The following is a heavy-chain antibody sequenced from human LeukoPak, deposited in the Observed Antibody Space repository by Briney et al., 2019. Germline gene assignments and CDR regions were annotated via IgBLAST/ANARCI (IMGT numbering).Heavy chain of an antibody. D-gene: IGHD3-10*01. CDR1: GYTFTSYD. CDR3: AGITMVRGVIDPGYYHGKGV. CDR2: MNPNSGNT. J-gene: IGHJ6*02. V-gene: IGHV1-8*01. Sequence: GASVKVSCKASGYTFTSYDINWVRQATGQGLEWMGWMNPNSGNTGYAQKFQGRVTMTRNTSISTAYMELSSLRSEDTAVYYCAGITMVRGVIDPGYYHGKGVRGQGAKVTGSS.